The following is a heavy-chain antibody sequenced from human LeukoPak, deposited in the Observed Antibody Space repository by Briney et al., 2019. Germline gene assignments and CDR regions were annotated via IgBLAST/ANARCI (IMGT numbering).Heavy chain of an antibody. CDR3: AEDIGPAATYFDY. CDR2: ISWNSGSI. CDR1: GFTFDDYA. V-gene: IGHV3-9*01. D-gene: IGHD2-2*01. J-gene: IGHJ4*02. Sequence: GGSLRLSCAASGFTFDDYAMHWVRQAPGKGLEWVSGISWNSGSIGYADSVKGRFTISRDNAKNSLYLQMNSLRAEDTALYYCAEDIGPAATYFDYWGQGTLVTVSS.